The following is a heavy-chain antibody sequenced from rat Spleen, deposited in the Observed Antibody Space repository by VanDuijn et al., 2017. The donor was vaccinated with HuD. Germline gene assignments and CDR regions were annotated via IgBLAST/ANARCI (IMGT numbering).Heavy chain of an antibody. CDR1: GSSITSNY. CDR2: INYSVST. Sequence: EVLLQESGPGLVRPSQSLSLTCSVTGSSITSNYWGWIRRFPGSKMEWIGHINYSVSTSYKPSLKSRISITRNTSKNQFFLKLNSVTNEEKTTYYWEKNGYYSFSYWGQGVVVTGAS. J-gene: IGHJ2*01. V-gene: IGHV3-1*01. CDR3: EKNGYYSFSY. D-gene: IGHD1-4*01.